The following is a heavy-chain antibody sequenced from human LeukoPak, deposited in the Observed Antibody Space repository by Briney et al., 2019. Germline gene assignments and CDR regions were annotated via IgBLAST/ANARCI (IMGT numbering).Heavy chain of an antibody. V-gene: IGHV3-7*01. CDR1: GFDFSTQW. CDR3: ARDSAAYYYYYYMDV. J-gene: IGHJ6*03. Sequence: SGGSLRLSCAASGFDFSTQWMRWVRQAPGKGLEWVAIVNQGATQKYYVDSVKGRFTISRDNAKNSLYLQMNSLRAEDTAVYYCARDSAAYYYYYYMDVWGKGTTVTISS. CDR2: VNQGATQK.